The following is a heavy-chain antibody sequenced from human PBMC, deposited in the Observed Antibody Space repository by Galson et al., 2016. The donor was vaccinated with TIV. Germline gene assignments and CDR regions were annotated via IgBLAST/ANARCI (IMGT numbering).Heavy chain of an antibody. CDR2: IYPGDSDT. V-gene: IGHV5-51*03. D-gene: IGHD3-22*01. J-gene: IGHJ4*02. Sequence: QSGAEVTKPGESLKISCKGSGYSFTNSYIAWVRQMPGKGLEWMAIIYPGDSDTRYSPSFQGQVTISADKSISTAYLQWSSLEASDTAMYFCARVVTSTSPFDYWGQGTLVTVSS. CDR3: ARVVTSTSPFDY. CDR1: GYSFTNSY.